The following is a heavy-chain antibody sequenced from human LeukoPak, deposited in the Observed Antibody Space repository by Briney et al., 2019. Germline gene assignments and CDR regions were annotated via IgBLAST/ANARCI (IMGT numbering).Heavy chain of an antibody. Sequence: SVKVSCKASGGTFSSYAISWVRQAPGQGLEWMGRIIPILGIANYAQKFQGRVTITADKSTSTAYMELSSLRSEDKAVYYCARENYDFPNLFDPWGQGTLVTVSS. V-gene: IGHV1-69*04. CDR1: GGTFSSYA. CDR3: ARENYDFPNLFDP. J-gene: IGHJ5*02. CDR2: IIPILGIA. D-gene: IGHD3-3*01.